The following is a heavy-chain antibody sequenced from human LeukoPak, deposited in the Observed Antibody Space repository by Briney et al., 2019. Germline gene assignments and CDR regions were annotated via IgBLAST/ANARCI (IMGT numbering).Heavy chain of an antibody. CDR1: GGFTSPYK. D-gene: IGHD1-26*01. Sequence: SETLSLTCTVSGGFTSPYKWNWIRQPPGKGLEWIGYIYNSGSTNYNPSLKSRVTISIDTSKNQFSLKLSSVTAADTAVYYCARQSFAPFQVGPETPIESWGQGTLVTVSS. J-gene: IGHJ4*02. CDR2: IYNSGST. V-gene: IGHV4-59*08. CDR3: ARQSFAPFQVGPETPIES.